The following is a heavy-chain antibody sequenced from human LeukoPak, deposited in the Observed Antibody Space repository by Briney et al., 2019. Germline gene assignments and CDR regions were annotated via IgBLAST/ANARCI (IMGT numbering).Heavy chain of an antibody. V-gene: IGHV1-18*01. Sequence: ASVKVSCKASGYTFTSYAINWVRQAPGQGLEWMGWISAYNGNTNYAQKLQGRVTMTTDTSTSTAYMELRSLRSDETAVYYCARVNDFWSGYSTAGWFDPWGQGTLVTVSS. CDR1: GYTFTSYA. CDR2: ISAYNGNT. D-gene: IGHD3-3*01. J-gene: IGHJ5*02. CDR3: ARVNDFWSGYSTAGWFDP.